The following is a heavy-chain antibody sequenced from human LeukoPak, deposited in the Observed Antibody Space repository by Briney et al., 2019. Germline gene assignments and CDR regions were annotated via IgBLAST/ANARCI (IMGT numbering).Heavy chain of an antibody. CDR1: GFSFSDYD. V-gene: IGHV3-48*01. CDR3: ARDYLNYYDSSGYSAQYYYYGMDV. D-gene: IGHD3-22*01. Sequence: GGSLRLSCEASGFSFSDYDMNWVRQAPGKGLEWISYISISSTSIQYADSVKGRFTISRDNSKNTLYLQMNSLRAEDTAVYYCARDYLNYYDSSGYSAQYYYYGMDVWGQGTTVTVSS. J-gene: IGHJ6*02. CDR2: ISISSTSI.